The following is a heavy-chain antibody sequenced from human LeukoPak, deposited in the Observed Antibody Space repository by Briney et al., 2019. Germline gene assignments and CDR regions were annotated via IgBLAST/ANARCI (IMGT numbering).Heavy chain of an antibody. CDR3: AKDWEAATSHPRYNWFDP. J-gene: IGHJ5*02. V-gene: IGHV3-30*18. D-gene: IGHD6-13*01. CDR2: ISYDGSNK. Sequence: GRSLRLSCAASGFTFSSYGMHWVRQAPGKGLEWVEVISYDGSNKYYADSVKGRFTISRDNSKNTLYLQMNSLRAEDTAVYYCAKDWEAATSHPRYNWFDPWGQGTLVTVSS. CDR1: GFTFSSYG.